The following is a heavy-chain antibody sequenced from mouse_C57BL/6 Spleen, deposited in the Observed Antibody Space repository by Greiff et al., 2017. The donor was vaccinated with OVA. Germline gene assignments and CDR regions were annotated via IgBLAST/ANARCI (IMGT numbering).Heavy chain of an antibody. Sequence: QVQLKQSGAELVRPGASVKLSCKASGYNFTSYGISWVKQRTGQGLEWIGKIYPRSGDTYYDAKFKGKATMTAEKSSSTAYMELRSLTSEDSAVYFCARPEYFDVWGTGTTVTVSS. CDR3: ARPEYFDV. J-gene: IGHJ1*03. V-gene: IGHV1-81*01. CDR1: GYNFTSYG. CDR2: IYPRSGDT.